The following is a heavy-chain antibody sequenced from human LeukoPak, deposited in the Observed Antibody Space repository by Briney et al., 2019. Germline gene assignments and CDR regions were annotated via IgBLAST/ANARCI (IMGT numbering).Heavy chain of an antibody. D-gene: IGHD3-22*01. CDR2: ISAYNGNT. J-gene: IGHJ4*02. CDR1: GYTFTSYG. Sequence: GASVKVSCKASGYTFTSYGISWVRQAPGQGLEWMVWISAYNGNTNYAQKLQGRVTMTTDTSTSTAYMELRSLRSDDTAVYYCARFYGPYYYDSSWYFDYWGQGTLVTVSS. CDR3: ARFYGPYYYDSSWYFDY. V-gene: IGHV1-18*01.